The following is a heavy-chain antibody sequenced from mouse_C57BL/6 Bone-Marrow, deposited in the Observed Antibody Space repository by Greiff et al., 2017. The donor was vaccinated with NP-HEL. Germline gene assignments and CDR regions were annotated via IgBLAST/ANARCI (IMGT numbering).Heavy chain of an antibody. V-gene: IGHV1-63*01. Sequence: QVHVKQSGAELVRPGTSVKMSCKASGYTFTNYWIGWAKQRPGHGLEWIGDIYPGGGYTNYNEKFKGKATLTADKSSSPAYMQFSSLTSEDSALFYCARNYSGNTLDYWGQGTTLTVSS. J-gene: IGHJ2*01. CDR2: IYPGGGYT. CDR3: ARNYSGNTLDY. CDR1: GYTFTNYW. D-gene: IGHD2-1*01.